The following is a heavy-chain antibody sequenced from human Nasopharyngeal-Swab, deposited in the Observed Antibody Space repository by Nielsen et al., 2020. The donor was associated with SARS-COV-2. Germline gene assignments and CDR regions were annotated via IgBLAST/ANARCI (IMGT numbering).Heavy chain of an antibody. D-gene: IGHD1-1*01. V-gene: IGHV3-30*18. J-gene: IGHJ6*02. Sequence: GESLKISCAASGFTFSSYGMHWVRPAPGKGLVWVAVISYDGSNKYYADPVKGRLTISRDNSKNTLYLQMNSLRAEDTAVYYCAKQTSGRGYYYYYGMDVWGQGTTVTVSS. CDR3: AKQTSGRGYYYYYGMDV. CDR1: GFTFSSYG. CDR2: ISYDGSNK.